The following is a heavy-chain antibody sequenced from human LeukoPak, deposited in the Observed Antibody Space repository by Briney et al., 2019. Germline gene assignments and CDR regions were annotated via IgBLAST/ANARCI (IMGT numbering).Heavy chain of an antibody. Sequence: ASVKVSCKASGYTFTTYAMHWVRQAPGQRLEWMGWINAGYGDTKYSQEFQGRVTITWGTSANTAYMDLSSLTSEDMAVYYCARGSSSSWSYYYMDVWGEGTTVTVSS. V-gene: IGHV1-3*03. CDR1: GYTFTTYA. CDR3: ARGSSSSWSYYYMDV. D-gene: IGHD6-6*01. J-gene: IGHJ6*03. CDR2: INAGYGDT.